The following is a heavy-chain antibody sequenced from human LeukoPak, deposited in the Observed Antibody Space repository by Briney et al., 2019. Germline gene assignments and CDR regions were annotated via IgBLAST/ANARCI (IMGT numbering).Heavy chain of an antibody. J-gene: IGHJ4*02. CDR3: EKDLGGSGDYRPY. CDR1: GFTFSSYA. D-gene: IGHD2-21*02. Sequence: TGGSLRLSCAASGFTFSSYAMHWVRQAPGKGLEWVAVISYDGSNKDYADSVKGRFTISRDNSKNTLYLQMNSLSAEDTAVYYCEKDLGGSGDYRPYWGQGSVVTVSS. V-gene: IGHV3-30*04. CDR2: ISYDGSNK.